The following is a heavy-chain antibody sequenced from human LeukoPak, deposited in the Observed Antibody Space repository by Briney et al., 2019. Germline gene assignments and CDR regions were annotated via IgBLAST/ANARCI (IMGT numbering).Heavy chain of an antibody. CDR3: AKDRRGWLREPLDY. CDR2: ISGSGGST. J-gene: IGHJ4*02. Sequence: GGSLRLSCAASGLTFSSHWMHWVRQAPGKGLEWVSAISGSGGSTYYADSVKGRFTISRDNSKNTLYLQMNSLRAEDTAVYYCAKDRRGWLREPLDYWGQGTLVTVSS. V-gene: IGHV3-23*01. CDR1: GLTFSSHW. D-gene: IGHD5-12*01.